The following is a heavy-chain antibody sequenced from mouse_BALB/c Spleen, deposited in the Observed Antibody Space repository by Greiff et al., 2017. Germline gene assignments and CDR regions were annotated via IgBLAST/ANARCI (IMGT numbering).Heavy chain of an antibody. CDR3: NRDYGNPPLFAY. J-gene: IGHJ3*01. D-gene: IGHD2-1*01. CDR1: GFNIKDYY. Sequence: VQLQQSGAELVRSGASVKLSCTASGFNIKDYYMHWVKQRPEQGLEWIGWIDPENGDTEYAPKFQGKATMTADTSSNTAYLQLSSLTSEDTAVYYCNRDYGNPPLFAYWGQGTLVTVSA. CDR2: IDPENGDT. V-gene: IGHV14-4*02.